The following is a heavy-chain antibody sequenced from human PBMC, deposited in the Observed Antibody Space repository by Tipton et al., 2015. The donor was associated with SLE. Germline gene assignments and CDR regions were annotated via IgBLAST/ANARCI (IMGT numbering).Heavy chain of an antibody. CDR2: VSGSGGIT. J-gene: IGHJ4*02. V-gene: IGHV3-23*01. Sequence: GSLRLSCAASGFTFSTYAISWVRQAPGKGLEWVSVVSGSGGITYYADSVKGRFTISRDSSRNTLYLQMHSLRADDTAVYYCATDIGGVPSALRGFDYWGQGTLVTVSS. D-gene: IGHD2-15*01. CDR3: ATDIGGVPSALRGFDY. CDR1: GFTFSTYA.